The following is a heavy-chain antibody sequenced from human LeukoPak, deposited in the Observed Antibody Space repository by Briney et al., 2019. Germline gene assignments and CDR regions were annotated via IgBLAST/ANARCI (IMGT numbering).Heavy chain of an antibody. D-gene: IGHD4-17*01. CDR3: ARSPYGDYAYYYYGMDV. V-gene: IGHV5-51*01. J-gene: IGHJ6*02. CDR2: IYPGDSDT. Sequence: GESLKISCKGSGYTFTSYWIGWVRQMPGKGLEWMGIIYPGDSDTRYSPSFQGQVTISADKSISTAYLQWSSLKASDTAMYYCARSPYGDYAYYYYGMDVWGQGTTVTVSS. CDR1: GYTFTSYW.